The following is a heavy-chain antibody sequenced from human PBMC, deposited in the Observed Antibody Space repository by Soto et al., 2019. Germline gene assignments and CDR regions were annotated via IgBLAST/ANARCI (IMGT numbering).Heavy chain of an antibody. CDR3: ARALVDTAMVGSFDY. CDR2: ISAYNGNT. J-gene: IGHJ4*02. V-gene: IGHV1-18*01. Sequence: ASVKVSCKASGYTFTSYGISWVRQAPGQGLEWTGWISAYNGNTNYAQKLQGRVTMTTDTSTSTAYMELRSLRSDDTAVYYCARALVDTAMVGSFDYWGQGTLVTVSS. CDR1: GYTFTSYG. D-gene: IGHD5-18*01.